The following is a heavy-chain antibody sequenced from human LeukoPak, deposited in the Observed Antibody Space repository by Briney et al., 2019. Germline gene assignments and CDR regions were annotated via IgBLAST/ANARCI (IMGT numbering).Heavy chain of an antibody. V-gene: IGHV3-11*03. J-gene: IGHJ4*02. CDR3: ATSPIGYCSYGSCAENQ. CDR2: FSGSGTYT. D-gene: IGHD5-18*01. Sequence: GGSLRLSRAGSGFVFSDYYMLWFRQAPGKGLEWLAYFSGSGTYTDYADSVKGRFTISRDNAKNSLYLQMMNLGVEDTAIYHCATSPIGYCSYGSCAENQWGQGILVAVSS. CDR1: GFVFSDYY.